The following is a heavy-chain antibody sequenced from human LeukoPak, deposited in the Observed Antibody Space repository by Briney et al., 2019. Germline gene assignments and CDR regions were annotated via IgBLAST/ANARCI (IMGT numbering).Heavy chain of an antibody. J-gene: IGHJ4*02. Sequence: GGSLRLSGAASGFTFSSYSMNWVRQAPGKGLEWVSCNSSSSSTTYYADSVKGRFTISRDNAKNSLYLQMNSPRDEDTAVYYCAREYYYDSSGERYFDYWGQGTLVTVSS. CDR2: NSSSSSTT. D-gene: IGHD3-22*01. V-gene: IGHV3-48*02. CDR3: AREYYYDSSGERYFDY. CDR1: GFTFSSYS.